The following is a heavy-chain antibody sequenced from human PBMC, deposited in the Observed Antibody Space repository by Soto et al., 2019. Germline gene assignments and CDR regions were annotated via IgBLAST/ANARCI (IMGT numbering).Heavy chain of an antibody. J-gene: IGHJ5*02. V-gene: IGHV1-18*01. CDR2: ISTYNGNT. CDR3: ARVVVGLGGTSPSGNWFDP. Sequence: GASVKVSCKASGYTFTSYGISWVRQAPGQGLEWMGWISTYNGNTNYAQKFRGRVTMTTDSSTTTAYVELRSLRFDDTAVFYCARVVVGLGGTSPSGNWFDPWGQGTLVTVSS. CDR1: GYTFTSYG. D-gene: IGHD3-16*01.